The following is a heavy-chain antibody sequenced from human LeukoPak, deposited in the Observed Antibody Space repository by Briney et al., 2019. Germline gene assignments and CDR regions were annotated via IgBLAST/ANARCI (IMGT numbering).Heavy chain of an antibody. CDR2: IYDSGST. J-gene: IGHJ3*02. CDR1: GGSIRSSYYY. Sequence: PSETLSLTCTVSGGSIRSSYYYWGWIRQPPGKGLEWIGSIYDSGSTDYNPSLKSRVTISVDTSKNQFFLKLTSVTAADTAVYYCARGSPGSFDIWGQGTVVTVSS. CDR3: ARGSPGSFDI. V-gene: IGHV4-39*07.